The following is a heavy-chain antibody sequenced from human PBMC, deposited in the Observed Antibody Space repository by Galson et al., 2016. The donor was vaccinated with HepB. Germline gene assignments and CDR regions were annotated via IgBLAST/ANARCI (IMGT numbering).Heavy chain of an antibody. CDR3: VRNSRAPSDWFDT. CDR1: GFTLGTFA. Sequence: SLRLSCAVSGFTLGTFAMSWVRQAPGKGLEWVSLFSDGDNSQFFADSVKGRFTISRDSSKNTLYLQMDSLRADDTAVYYCVRNSRAPSDWFDTWGQGTLVIVSP. J-gene: IGHJ5*02. V-gene: IGHV3-23*01. D-gene: IGHD2/OR15-2a*01. CDR2: FSDGDNSQ.